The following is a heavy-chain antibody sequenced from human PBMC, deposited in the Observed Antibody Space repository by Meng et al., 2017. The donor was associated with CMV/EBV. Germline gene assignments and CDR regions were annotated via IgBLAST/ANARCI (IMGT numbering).Heavy chain of an antibody. CDR3: ARSEQLLVYLY. D-gene: IGHD6-13*01. CDR1: GGSISNYY. Sequence: SETLSLTCTVSGGSISNYYWSWIRQPPGKGLEWIGYIYYSGNTDYNPSLKSRVTISLDTSKNQFSLKLSSVTAADTAIYYCARSEQLLVYLYRGQGTLVTVSS. V-gene: IGHV4-59*01. CDR2: IYYSGNT. J-gene: IGHJ4*02.